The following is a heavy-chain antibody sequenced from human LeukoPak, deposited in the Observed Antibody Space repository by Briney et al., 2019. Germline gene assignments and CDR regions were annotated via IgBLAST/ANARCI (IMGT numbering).Heavy chain of an antibody. CDR3: AKDLGGWSQLDC. V-gene: IGHV3-23*01. CDR2: ISGSGGTT. J-gene: IGHJ4*02. D-gene: IGHD6-19*01. Sequence: GGSLRLSCAASGFTFSSYAMSWVRQAPGKGLEWVSAISGSGGTTFYAGSVKGRFTIFRDNSQTTMYLQMNSLRAEDTAIYYCAKDLGGWSQLDCWGQGTLVTVSS. CDR1: GFTFSSYA.